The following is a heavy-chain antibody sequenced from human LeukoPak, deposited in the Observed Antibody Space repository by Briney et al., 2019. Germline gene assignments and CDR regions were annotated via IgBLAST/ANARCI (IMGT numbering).Heavy chain of an antibody. CDR3: AKFPYDILTGYSIGAIFAY. CDR1: GFTFSSYS. D-gene: IGHD3-9*01. Sequence: GESLRHSCGASGFTFSSYSMSWVSQAPGKGLEWVSAILASGGSTYYADSVKGRFTISRDNSKNTLYLQMNSLRAEDTAVYYCAKFPYDILTGYSIGAIFAYWGQGTLVTVSS. J-gene: IGHJ4*02. V-gene: IGHV3-23*01. CDR2: ILASGGST.